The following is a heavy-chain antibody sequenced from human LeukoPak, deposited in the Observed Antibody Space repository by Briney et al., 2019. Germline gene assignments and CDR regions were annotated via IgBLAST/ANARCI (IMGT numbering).Heavy chain of an antibody. J-gene: IGHJ4*02. CDR2: IYPGDSDT. CDR1: GYSFTSYW. D-gene: IGHD6-6*01. Sequence: GASLKISSKGSGYSFTSYWIAWVRQMPGKGLKWMGFIYPGDSDTRYSPSFQGQVTISADKSMSTAYLQLSSLKASDTAMYYCAKRSIAATNTYYFDYWGQGTLVTVSS. CDR3: AKRSIAATNTYYFDY. V-gene: IGHV5-51*01.